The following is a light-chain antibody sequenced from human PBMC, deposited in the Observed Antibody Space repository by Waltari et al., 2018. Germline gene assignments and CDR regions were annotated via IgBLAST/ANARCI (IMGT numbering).Light chain of an antibody. CDR1: QSVTRT. CDR3: QHYLRLPAT. V-gene: IGKV3-20*01. J-gene: IGKJ1*01. CDR2: GAS. Sequence: IVLTQSPGTLFLSPGERATLSCRASQSVTRTLAWYQQKPGQAPRLLIYGASNRATGIPDRFSGSGSGTDFSLTISRLEPEDFAVYYCQHYLRLPATFGQGTKVEIK.